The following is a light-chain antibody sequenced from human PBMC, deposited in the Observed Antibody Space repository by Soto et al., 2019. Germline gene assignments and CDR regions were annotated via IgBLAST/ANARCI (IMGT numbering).Light chain of an antibody. CDR2: AAS. V-gene: IGKV1-39*01. J-gene: IGKJ2*01. Sequence: DIQMTQSPSSLSASVGDRVTITCRASQSIGTSLNWYQQKTGRAPKLLIYAASTLQSGVPSRFSGSGSGTDFTLTIGSLQPEDFASYSCQQAHSAPHTFGQGTNLEI. CDR1: QSIGTS. CDR3: QQAHSAPHT.